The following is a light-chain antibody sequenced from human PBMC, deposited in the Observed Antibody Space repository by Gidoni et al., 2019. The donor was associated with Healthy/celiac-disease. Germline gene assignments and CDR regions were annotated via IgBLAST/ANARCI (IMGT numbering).Light chain of an antibody. CDR2: LGS. Sequence: DIVMTQSPLSPPVAPGEPASISCRSSQSLLHSIGYNYLDWYLQKPGQSPQLLIYLGSNRAPGVPDRFSGSGSGTEFTLKISRVEAEDVGVYYCMQGLQIPQTFGQGTKLEI. CDR3: MQGLQIPQT. J-gene: IGKJ2*01. CDR1: QSLLHSIGYNY. V-gene: IGKV2-28*01.